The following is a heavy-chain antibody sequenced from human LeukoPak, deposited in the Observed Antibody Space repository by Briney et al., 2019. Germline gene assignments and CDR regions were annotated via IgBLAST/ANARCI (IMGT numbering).Heavy chain of an antibody. CDR1: GGSISSGSYY. V-gene: IGHV4-61*02. Sequence: SETLSLTCTVSGGSISSGSYYWTWIRQPAGKGLEWIGRIYSSGSANYNPSLKSRVTISVDTSKNQFSLGLSSVTAADTAVYYCASDSGSYQYLDYWGQGALVTVSS. D-gene: IGHD1-26*01. J-gene: IGHJ4*02. CDR3: ASDSGSYQYLDY. CDR2: IYSSGSA.